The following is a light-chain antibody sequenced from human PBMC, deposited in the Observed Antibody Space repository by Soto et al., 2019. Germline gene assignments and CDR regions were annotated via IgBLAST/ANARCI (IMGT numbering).Light chain of an antibody. CDR2: GAS. CDR3: QQYNGWPT. Sequence: EIVLTQSPATLSLSPVERATLSCRASQSVSSNLAWYQQKPGQAPSLLIYGASTRATGVPARFSGSGSGTEFTLTISSLMSDDSAVYYCQQYNGWPTFGQGTKVDI. J-gene: IGKJ1*01. CDR1: QSVSSN. V-gene: IGKV3-15*01.